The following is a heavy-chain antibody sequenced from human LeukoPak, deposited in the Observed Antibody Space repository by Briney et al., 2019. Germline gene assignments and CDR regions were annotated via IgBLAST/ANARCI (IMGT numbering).Heavy chain of an antibody. CDR1: GYTFISYD. Sequence: ASVKVSCKASGYTFISYDINWVRQATGQGLEWMGWMNPNSGNTGYVQKFQGRVTMTRNTSISTAYMELSSLRSEDTAVYYCARDLGSSWYRPRGDYMDVWGKGTTVTVSS. D-gene: IGHD6-13*01. CDR3: ARDLGSSWYRPRGDYMDV. V-gene: IGHV1-8*01. CDR2: MNPNSGNT. J-gene: IGHJ6*03.